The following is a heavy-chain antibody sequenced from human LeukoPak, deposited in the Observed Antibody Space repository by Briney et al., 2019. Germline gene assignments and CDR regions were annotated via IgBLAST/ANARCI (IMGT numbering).Heavy chain of an antibody. J-gene: IGHJ6*02. V-gene: IGHV3-30*04. CDR2: ISYDGSNK. CDR1: GFTFSSYA. Sequence: PGGSLRLSCAASGFTFSSYAMHWVRQAPGKGLEWVAVISYDGSNKYYADSVKGRFTISRDNSKNTLYLQMNSLRAEDTGVYYCARDLLVTTYYYYGMDVWGQGTTVTVSS. D-gene: IGHD4-11*01. CDR3: ARDLLVTTYYYYGMDV.